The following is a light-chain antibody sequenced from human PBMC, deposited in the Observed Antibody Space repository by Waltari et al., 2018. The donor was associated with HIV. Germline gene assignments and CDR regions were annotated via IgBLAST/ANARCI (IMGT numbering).Light chain of an antibody. V-gene: IGLV3-1*01. CDR2: QDT. J-gene: IGLJ2*01. Sequence: SFELKQPPSVSVSPRQTASITCSGDELANKYISWYQHKAGQSPLLVIYQDTKRPSGIPERFSGSNSGNTATLTISGTQAMDEADYYCQAWDKNTVVFGGGTKLTVL. CDR1: ELANKY. CDR3: QAWDKNTVV.